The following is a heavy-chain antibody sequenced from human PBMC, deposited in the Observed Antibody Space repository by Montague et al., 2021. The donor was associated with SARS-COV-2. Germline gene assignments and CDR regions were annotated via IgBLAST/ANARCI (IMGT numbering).Heavy chain of an antibody. CDR3: ARDRVDRYSGSRTAYGMDV. CDR1: GGSISSGSYY. V-gene: IGHV4-61*02. J-gene: IGHJ6*04. CDR2: IYTSGST. D-gene: IGHD1-26*01. Sequence: TLSLTCTVSGGSISSGSYYWSWIRQPAGKGLEWIGRIYTSGSTNYNPSLKSRVTISVDTSKNQFSLKLSSVTAADTAVYYCARDRVDRYSGSRTAYGMDVWGKGTTVTVSS.